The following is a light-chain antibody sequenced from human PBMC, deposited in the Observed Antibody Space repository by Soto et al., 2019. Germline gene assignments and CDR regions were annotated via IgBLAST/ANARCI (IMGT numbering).Light chain of an antibody. V-gene: IGKV3-15*01. J-gene: IGKJ1*01. CDR2: GAS. CDR1: QSVSSN. Sequence: EIVMTQSPSALSVAPGDRATLSCRASQSVSSNLAWYQQKRGKAPMLLIYGASTRATGIPARFSGSGSGTEFTLPISSLQSEDFGDYYFRQYNNWHPATFCQGPKVDIK. CDR3: RQYNNWHPAT.